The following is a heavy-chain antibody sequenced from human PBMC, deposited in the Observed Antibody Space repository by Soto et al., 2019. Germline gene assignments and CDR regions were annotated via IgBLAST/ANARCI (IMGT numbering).Heavy chain of an antibody. CDR3: ARGLRITIFGVVIPDDAFDI. Sequence: SVKVSCKASGGTFSSYAISWVRQAPGQGLEWMVGIIPIFGTANYAQKFQGRVTITADESTSTAYMELSSLRSEDTAVYYCARGLRITIFGVVIPDDAFDIWGQGTMVTVS. CDR1: GGTFSSYA. V-gene: IGHV1-69*13. J-gene: IGHJ3*02. D-gene: IGHD3-3*01. CDR2: IIPIFGTA.